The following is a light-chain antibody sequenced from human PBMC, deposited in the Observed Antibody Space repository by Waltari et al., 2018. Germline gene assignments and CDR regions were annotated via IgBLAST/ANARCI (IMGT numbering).Light chain of an antibody. J-gene: IGKJ4*01. CDR2: GAS. Sequence: IVLTQSRGTLSLSPGERATLSCRASQSVSSSYLAWYQQKPGQAPRLLIYGASSRATGIPDRFSGSGSGTDFTLTISRLEPEDFAVFYCQQYFNSPPTFGGGTKVDIK. CDR1: QSVSSSY. CDR3: QQYFNSPPT. V-gene: IGKV3-20*01.